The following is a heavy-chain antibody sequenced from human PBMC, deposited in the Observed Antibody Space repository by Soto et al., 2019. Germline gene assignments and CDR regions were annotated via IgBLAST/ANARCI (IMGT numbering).Heavy chain of an antibody. CDR1: GDIVSSSSAA. V-gene: IGHV6-1*01. J-gene: IGHJ6*02. Sequence: SQTLSLTCAISGDIVSSSSAAWNCIRQSPSRGLEWLGRTYYRSKWIHEYTVSMESRITINPDTSKNQFSLHIYSVTPEDTAVYYCAGVVWFRGMDVWGQGTPVTVSS. D-gene: IGHD3-16*01. CDR2: TYYRSKWIH. CDR3: AGVVWFRGMDV.